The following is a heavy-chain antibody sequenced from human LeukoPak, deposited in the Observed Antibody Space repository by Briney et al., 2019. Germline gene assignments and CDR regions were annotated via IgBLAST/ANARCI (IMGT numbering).Heavy chain of an antibody. V-gene: IGHV3-23*01. D-gene: IGHD6-19*01. Sequence: PGGSLRLSCRASGFTLSSYAMSWVRQPPGTGLEWVSGITGNSGNTHYADSVKGRFTISRDNSKNTVYLQMDSLRAEDTAVYYCAGFGSGWYDYWGQGILATVSS. J-gene: IGHJ4*02. CDR3: AGFGSGWYDY. CDR2: ITGNSGNT. CDR1: GFTLSSYA.